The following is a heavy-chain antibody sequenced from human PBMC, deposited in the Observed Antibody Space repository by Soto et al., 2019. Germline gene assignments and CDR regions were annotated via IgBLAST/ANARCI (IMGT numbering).Heavy chain of an antibody. CDR1: GGTFSIYA. CDR2: IIPIFGTA. J-gene: IGHJ4*02. D-gene: IGHD1-26*01. CDR3: VRNLVGASYSTSDY. Sequence: QVQLVQSGAEVKKPGSSVKVSCKASGGTFSIYAISWVRQAPGQGLEWMGGIIPIFGTANYAQKFQGRVTITADASTSTAYMEMSSLRSEDTAVYYCVRNLVGASYSTSDYWGQGTLVTVSS. V-gene: IGHV1-69*01.